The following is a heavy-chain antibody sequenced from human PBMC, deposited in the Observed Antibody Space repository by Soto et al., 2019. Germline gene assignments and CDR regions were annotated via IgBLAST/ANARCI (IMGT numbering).Heavy chain of an antibody. V-gene: IGHV3-30-3*01. CDR3: ARDRLGSNWNWGFVDY. CDR1: GFTFSSYA. D-gene: IGHD1-7*01. J-gene: IGHJ4*02. CDR2: ISYDGSNK. Sequence: QVQLVESGGGVVQPGRSLRLSCAASGFTFSSYAMHWVRQAPGKGLEWVAVISYDGSNKYYADSVKGRFTISRDNSKNTLDLQMNSRRAEDTAVYYGARDRLGSNWNWGFVDYWGQGTLVTVSS.